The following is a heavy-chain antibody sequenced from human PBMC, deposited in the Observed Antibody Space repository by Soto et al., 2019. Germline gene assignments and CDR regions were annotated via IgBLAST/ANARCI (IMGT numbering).Heavy chain of an antibody. V-gene: IGHV3-23*01. D-gene: IGHD3-22*01. CDR3: AKPYYYDSSGETGTGGPFDY. J-gene: IGHJ4*02. CDR1: GFTFSSYA. Sequence: GGSLTLSCAASGFTFSSYAMSWVRQAPGKGLEWVSAISGRGGSTYYADSVKGRFTISRDNAKNTLYLQINSMRAEDTAVYYCAKPYYYDSSGETGTGGPFDYWGQGTLVTVSS. CDR2: ISGRGGST.